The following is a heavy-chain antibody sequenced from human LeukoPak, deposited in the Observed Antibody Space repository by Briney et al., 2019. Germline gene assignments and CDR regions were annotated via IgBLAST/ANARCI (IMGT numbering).Heavy chain of an antibody. CDR3: ARDHPYYYDSSGYYHLDY. CDR2: ISAYNGNT. J-gene: IGHJ4*02. Sequence: AASVKVSCKASGYTFTGYYIHWVRQAPGQGLEWMGWISAYNGNTNYAQKLQGRVTMTTDTSTSTAYMELRSLRSDDTAVYYCARDHPYYYDSSGYYHLDYWGQGTLVTVSS. CDR1: GYTFTGYY. V-gene: IGHV1-18*04. D-gene: IGHD3-22*01.